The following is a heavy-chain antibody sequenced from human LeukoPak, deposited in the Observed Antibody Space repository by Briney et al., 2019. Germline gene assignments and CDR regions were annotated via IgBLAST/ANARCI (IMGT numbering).Heavy chain of an antibody. D-gene: IGHD2-2*01. V-gene: IGHV3-74*01. CDR2: ISGDGSRT. J-gene: IGHJ3*02. CDR3: ARDLGGLGYCSSTSCVDAFDI. Sequence: SGGSLRLSCAASGFTFSNYWMHWVRQAPGMGLVWVSRISGDGSRTDYADSAKGRFTISRDNAKNTLYLQMNSLRAEDTAVYYCARDLGGLGYCSSTSCVDAFDIWGQGTMVTVSS. CDR1: GFTFSNYW.